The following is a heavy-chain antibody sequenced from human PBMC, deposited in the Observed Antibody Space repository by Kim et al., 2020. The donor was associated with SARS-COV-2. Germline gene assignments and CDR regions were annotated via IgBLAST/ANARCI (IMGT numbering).Heavy chain of an antibody. CDR3: ARGRTETYYYYYYGMDV. J-gene: IGHJ6*02. Sequence: SETLSLTCAVYGGSFSGYYWSWIRQPPGKGLEWIGEINHSGSTNYNPSLKSRVTISVDTSKNQFSLKLSSVTAADTAVYYCARGRTETYYYYYYGMDVWGQGTTVTVSS. CDR2: INHSGST. CDR1: GGSFSGYY. V-gene: IGHV4-34*01. D-gene: IGHD1-1*01.